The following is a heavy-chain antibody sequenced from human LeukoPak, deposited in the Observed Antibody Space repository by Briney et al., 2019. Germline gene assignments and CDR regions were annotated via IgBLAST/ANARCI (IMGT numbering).Heavy chain of an antibody. D-gene: IGHD6-19*01. Sequence: ASVKVSCKASGGTFSSYAISWVRQAPGQGLEWMGRIIPILGIANYAQKLQGRVTITADKSTSTAYLELSSLRSEDTAVYYCASTGTSSGWYSGAVGALHYYYGMDVWGQGTTVTVSS. CDR3: ASTGTSSGWYSGAVGALHYYYGMDV. V-gene: IGHV1-69*04. J-gene: IGHJ6*02. CDR2: IIPILGIA. CDR1: GGTFSSYA.